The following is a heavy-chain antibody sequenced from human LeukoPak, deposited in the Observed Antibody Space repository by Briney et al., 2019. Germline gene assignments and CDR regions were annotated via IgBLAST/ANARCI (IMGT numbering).Heavy chain of an antibody. CDR2: IFDENNK. D-gene: IGHD1-14*01. J-gene: IGHJ4*02. CDR1: GFSFSTFA. V-gene: IGHV3-30*04. Sequence: GGSLRLSCIASGFSFSTFAMHWVRQAPGKGPDWVAVIFDENNKFHADSVKGRFTIYRDNSKNTLYLQMNSLTTEDTAVYYCARDPIAAEPDYFDYWGQGTLVTVSS. CDR3: ARDPIAAEPDYFDY.